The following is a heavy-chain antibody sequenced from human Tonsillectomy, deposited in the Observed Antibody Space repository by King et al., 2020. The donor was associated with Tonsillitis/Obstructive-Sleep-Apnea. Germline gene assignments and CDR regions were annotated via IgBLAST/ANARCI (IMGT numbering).Heavy chain of an antibody. CDR1: GGSISSYY. CDR2: IYYSGST. D-gene: IGHD2-2*01. J-gene: IGHJ6*03. CDR3: ARRKGDIVVVPAATTPHYYYYMDV. Sequence: VQLQESGPGLVKPSETLSLTCTVSGGSISSYYWSWIRQPPGKGLEWIGYIYYSGSTNYNPSLKSRVTISVDTSKNQFSLKLSSVTAAATAVYYCARRKGDIVVVPAATTPHYYYYMDVWGKGTTVTVS. V-gene: IGHV4-59*01.